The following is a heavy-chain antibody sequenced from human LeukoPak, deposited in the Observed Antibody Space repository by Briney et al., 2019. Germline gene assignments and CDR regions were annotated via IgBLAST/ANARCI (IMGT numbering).Heavy chain of an antibody. V-gene: IGHV3-30-3*01. CDR1: GFTFSSYA. CDR2: ISYDGSNK. CDR3: ARAPWELPHFDY. J-gene: IGHJ4*02. D-gene: IGHD1-26*01. Sequence: PGGSLRLSCAASGFTFSSYAMHWVRQAPGKGLEWVAVISYDGSNKYYADSVKGRFTISRDNSKNTLYLQMNGLRAEDTAVYYCARAPWELPHFDYWGQGTLVTVSS.